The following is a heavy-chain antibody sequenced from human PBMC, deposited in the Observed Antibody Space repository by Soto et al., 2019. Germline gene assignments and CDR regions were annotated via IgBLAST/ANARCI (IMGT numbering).Heavy chain of an antibody. CDR3: AKAPDSSSWYKNYFDY. J-gene: IGHJ4*02. Sequence: PGGSLRLSCAASGFTFSSYGMHWVRQAPGKGLEWVAVISYDGSNKYYADSVKGRFTISRDNSKNTLYLQMNSLRAEDTAVYYCAKAPDSSSWYKNYFDYWGQGTLVTVSS. D-gene: IGHD6-13*01. CDR2: ISYDGSNK. V-gene: IGHV3-30*18. CDR1: GFTFSSYG.